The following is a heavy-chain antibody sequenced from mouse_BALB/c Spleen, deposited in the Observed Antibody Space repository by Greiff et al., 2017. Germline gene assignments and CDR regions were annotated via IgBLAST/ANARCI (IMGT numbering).Heavy chain of an antibody. CDR1: GFSLTSYG. V-gene: IGHV2-9*02. Sequence: QVQLKESGPGLVAPSQSLSITCTVSGFSLTSYGVHWVRQPPGKGLEWLGVIWAGGSTNYNSALMSRLSISKDNSKSQVFLKMNSLQTDDTAMYYCARYYYGSSHWYFDVWGAGTTVTVSS. CDR2: IWAGGST. CDR3: ARYYYGSSHWYFDV. D-gene: IGHD1-1*01. J-gene: IGHJ1*01.